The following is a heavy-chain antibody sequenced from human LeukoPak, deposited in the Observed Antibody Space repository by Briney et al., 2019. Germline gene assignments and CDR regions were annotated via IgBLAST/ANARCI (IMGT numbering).Heavy chain of an antibody. CDR3: AKKRVITTPDAIDWYFDL. CDR2: LSGSGGAT. Sequence: GSLRLSCAASGFTFSNYAMTWVRQAPGKGLEWVSILSGSGGATYYADSVKGRFTISRDNSENTLFLQMNNLGAEDTAVYYCAKKRVITTPDAIDWYFDLWGRGTLVTVSS. D-gene: IGHD3-10*01. CDR1: GFTFSNYA. V-gene: IGHV3-23*01. J-gene: IGHJ2*01.